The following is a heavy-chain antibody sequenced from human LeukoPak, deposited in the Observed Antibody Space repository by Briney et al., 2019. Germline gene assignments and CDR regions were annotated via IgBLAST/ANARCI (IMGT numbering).Heavy chain of an antibody. D-gene: IGHD4-11*01. CDR1: GDSFSNYG. Sequence: GASVKVSCKASGDSFSNYGFSWVRQAPGQGLEWMGGIIPMFGAPNYAQRFKGRVTITAGAFTSTVYMELSSLTSDDTAVCYCARDAGGTYRSYYALHVWGQGTTVTVS. CDR2: IIPMFGAP. V-gene: IGHV1-69*13. J-gene: IGHJ6*02. CDR3: ARDAGGTYRSYYALHV.